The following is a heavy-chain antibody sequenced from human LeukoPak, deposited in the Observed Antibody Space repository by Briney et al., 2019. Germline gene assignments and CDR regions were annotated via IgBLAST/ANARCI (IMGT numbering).Heavy chain of an antibody. CDR3: ARIWMTAAFDI. J-gene: IGHJ3*02. Sequence: GGSLRLSCAASGFTFSDYYMSWIRQAPGKGLEWVSYISSSSSYTNYADSVKGRFTISRDNAKNSLYLQMNSLRAEDTAVYYCARIWMTAAFDIWGQGTMVTLSS. D-gene: IGHD2-21*02. CDR2: ISSSSSYT. CDR1: GFTFSDYY. V-gene: IGHV3-11*03.